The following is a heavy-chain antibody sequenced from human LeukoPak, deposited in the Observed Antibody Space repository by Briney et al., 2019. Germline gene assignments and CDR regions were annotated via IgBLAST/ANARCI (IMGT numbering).Heavy chain of an antibody. CDR2: ISWNSGSI. J-gene: IGHJ4*02. D-gene: IGHD3-3*01. V-gene: IGHV3-9*01. CDR1: GFTLVDFS. CDR3: AKDKSYNFWSGYPDY. Sequence: GGALRLSFSAPGFTLVDFSMHWVRGAPGEGLGWGSGISWNSGSIGYADSVKGRFTISRDNAKNSLYLQMNSLRAEDTALYYCAKDKSYNFWSGYPDYWGQGTLVTVSS.